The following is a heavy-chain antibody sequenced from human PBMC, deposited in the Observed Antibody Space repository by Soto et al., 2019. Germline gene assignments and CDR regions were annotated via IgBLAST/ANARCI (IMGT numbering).Heavy chain of an antibody. CDR2: ISWNSGSI. Sequence: GGSLRLSCAASGFTFDDYAMHWVRQAPGKGLEWVSGISWNSGSIGYADSVKGRFTISRDNAKNSLYLQMNSLRAEDTALYYCAKDIKAVAGLFDYWGQGTLVTVSS. D-gene: IGHD6-19*01. J-gene: IGHJ4*02. CDR3: AKDIKAVAGLFDY. CDR1: GFTFDDYA. V-gene: IGHV3-9*01.